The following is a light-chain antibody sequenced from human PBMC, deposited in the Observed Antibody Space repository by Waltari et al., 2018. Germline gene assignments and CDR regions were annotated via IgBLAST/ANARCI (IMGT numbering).Light chain of an antibody. V-gene: IGKV1-9*01. CDR1: QGISNY. CDR2: AAS. Sequence: IQLTQSPSSLSASVGDRVTITCRASQGISNYLAWYQQKPGKAPKLLIYAASTLQSGVPSRVSGSGSGTEFTRTISSLQPEDFATYYCQQLNSYQWTFGQGTKVEIK. CDR3: QQLNSYQWT. J-gene: IGKJ1*01.